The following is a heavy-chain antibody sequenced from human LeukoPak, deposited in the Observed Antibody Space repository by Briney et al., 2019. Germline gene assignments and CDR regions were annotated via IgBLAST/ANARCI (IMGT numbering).Heavy chain of an antibody. CDR2: INTSGGST. CDR1: GYTSTTYY. J-gene: IGHJ6*03. V-gene: IGHV1-46*01. D-gene: IGHD5-18*01. CDR3: ARSPDTAMVHGYYYYMDV. Sequence: ASVKVSCKASGYTSTTYYMHWVRQAPGQGLEWMGAINTSGGSTTYAQKFLGRVTMTRDMSTSTVYMELSSLRSEDTAVYYCARSPDTAMVHGYYYYMDVWGKGTTVTISS.